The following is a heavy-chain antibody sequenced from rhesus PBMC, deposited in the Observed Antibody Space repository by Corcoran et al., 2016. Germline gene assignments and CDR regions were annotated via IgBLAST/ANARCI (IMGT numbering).Heavy chain of an antibody. D-gene: IGHD6-31*01. CDR3: SREIAAAGTGY. V-gene: IGHV4S7*01. J-gene: IGHJ4*01. CDR1: GGSISGYYL. Sequence: QVQLQESGPGVVKPSETLSLTCAVSGGSISGYYLWSWIRQPPGKGLVWIGFIYGGSGSTSYNPSLKSRVIISIDTAKNQFSLKLSSVDAADTAVYYCSREIAAAGTGYWGQGVLVTVSS. CDR2: IYGGSGST.